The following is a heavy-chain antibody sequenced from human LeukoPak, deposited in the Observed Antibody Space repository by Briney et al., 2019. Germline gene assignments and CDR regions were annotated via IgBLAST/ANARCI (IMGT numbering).Heavy chain of an antibody. D-gene: IGHD3-22*01. CDR3: ARGHVSRRYYDSSDYLDWFDP. CDR1: GYTFTSYY. V-gene: IGHV1-46*01. CDR2: INPSGGTT. J-gene: IGHJ5*02. Sequence: ASVKVSCKASGYTFTSYYMHWVRQAPGQGLEWMGIINPSGGTTDYAQKFQGRVTMTRDTSTSTVYMELSSLRSEDTAVYYCARGHVSRRYYDSSDYLDWFDPWGQGALVTVSS.